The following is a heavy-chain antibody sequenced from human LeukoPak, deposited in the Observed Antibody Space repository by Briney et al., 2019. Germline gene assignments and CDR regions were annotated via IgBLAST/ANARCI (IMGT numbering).Heavy chain of an antibody. V-gene: IGHV4-39*07. CDR1: GGSISSSSYY. J-gene: IGHJ4*02. CDR2: IYYSGST. D-gene: IGHD3-10*01. Sequence: SETLSLTCTVSGGSISSSSYYWGWIRQPPGKGLEWIGSIYYSGSTYYNPSLKSRVTISVDTSKNQFSLKLSSVTAADTAVYYCAAGSGSYPFYWGQGTLVTVSS. CDR3: AAGSGSYPFY.